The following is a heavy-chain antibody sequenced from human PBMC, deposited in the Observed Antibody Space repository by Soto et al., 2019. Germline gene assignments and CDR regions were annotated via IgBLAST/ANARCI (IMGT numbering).Heavy chain of an antibody. CDR1: VGSISSYY. Sequence: PSETLSLTCTFSVGSISSYYWSWIRQPPGKGLEWIGYIYYSGSTNYNPSLKSRVTISVDTSKNQFSLKLSSVTAADTAVYYCAREGYGFDYWGQGTLVTVSS. V-gene: IGHV4-59*01. D-gene: IGHD4-17*01. CDR3: AREGYGFDY. CDR2: IYYSGST. J-gene: IGHJ4*02.